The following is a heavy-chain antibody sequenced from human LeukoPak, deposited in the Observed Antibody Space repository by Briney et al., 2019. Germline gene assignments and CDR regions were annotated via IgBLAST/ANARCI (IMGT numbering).Heavy chain of an antibody. CDR2: FYTSGST. CDR3: ARAHPNYYYYMDV. Sequence: PSETLSLTCTVSGGSISSYYWSWIRQPAGKGLEWIGRFYTSGSTNYNPSLKSRVTMSVDKSKNQFSLKLTSVTAADTAVYYCARAHPNYYYYMDVCGNGATVTVSS. CDR1: GGSISSYY. V-gene: IGHV4-4*07. J-gene: IGHJ6*03.